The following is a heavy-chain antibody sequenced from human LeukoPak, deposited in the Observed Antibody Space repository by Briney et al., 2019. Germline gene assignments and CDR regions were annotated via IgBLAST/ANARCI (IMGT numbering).Heavy chain of an antibody. CDR1: GYSISSGYY. D-gene: IGHD3-10*01. V-gene: IGHV4-38-2*02. J-gene: IGHJ4*02. CDR3: ARMYYYGSGSYFFDY. CDR2: IYHSGST. Sequence: SETLSLTCTVSGYSISSGYYWGWIRQPPGKGLEWIGSIYHSGSTYYNPSLKSRVTISVDTSKNQFSLKLSSVTAADTAVYYCARMYYYGSGSYFFDYWGQGTLVTVSS.